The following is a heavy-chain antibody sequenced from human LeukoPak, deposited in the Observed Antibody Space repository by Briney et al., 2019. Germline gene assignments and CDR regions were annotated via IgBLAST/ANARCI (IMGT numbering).Heavy chain of an antibody. CDR2: IFSGGST. V-gene: IGHV4-59*08. D-gene: IGHD3-22*01. CDR1: GGSISSYY. J-gene: IGHJ4*02. Sequence: SETLSLTCTVSGGSISSYYWSWIRQPPGKGLEWIGYIFSGGSTNYNPSLKSRVTISEDTSVNQFSLKLSSVTATDTAVYYCASHYYDRSDSYSFDYWGQGTLVTVSS. CDR3: ASHYYDRSDSYSFDY.